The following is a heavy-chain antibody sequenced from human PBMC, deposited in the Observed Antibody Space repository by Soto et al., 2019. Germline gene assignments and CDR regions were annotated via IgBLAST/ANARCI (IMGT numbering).Heavy chain of an antibody. CDR1: GFTFDDYA. CDR3: ATPLLLGYCTNGVCTDY. J-gene: IGHJ4*02. V-gene: IGHV3-9*01. D-gene: IGHD2-8*01. Sequence: EVQLVESGGGLVQPGRSLRLSCAASGFTFDDYAMHWVRQAPGKGLEWVSGISWNSGSIGYADSVKGRFTISRDNAKKSLYLQMNSLRAEGTALYYCATPLLLGYCTNGVCTDYWGQGTLVTVSS. CDR2: ISWNSGSI.